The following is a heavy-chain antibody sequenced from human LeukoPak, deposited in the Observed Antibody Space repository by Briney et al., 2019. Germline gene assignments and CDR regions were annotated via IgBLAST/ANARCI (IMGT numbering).Heavy chain of an antibody. Sequence: SVKVSCKASGGTFSSYAISWVRQAPGQGLEWMGGIIPIFGTANYAQKFQGRVTITADESTSTAYMELSRLRSEDTAVYYCARTGGSSWYQYFGFDYWGQGTLVTVSS. CDR1: GGTFSSYA. CDR2: IIPIFGTA. J-gene: IGHJ4*02. CDR3: ARTGGSSWYQYFGFDY. V-gene: IGHV1-69*13. D-gene: IGHD6-13*01.